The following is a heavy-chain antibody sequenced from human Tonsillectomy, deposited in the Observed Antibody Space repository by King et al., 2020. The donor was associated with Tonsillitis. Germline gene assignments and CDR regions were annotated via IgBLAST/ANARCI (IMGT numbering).Heavy chain of an antibody. CDR3: ARESLLGSSSWGMDY. CDR2: MYTSGST. Sequence: MQLQESGPGLVKPSQTLSLTCTVSGASISSGSYYWNWIRQPAGKGPEWIGRMYTSGSTNYNPSLKSRVTISGDTSKNQLSLKLSSVTAAHTAVYFGARESLLGSSSWGMDYWGQGTLVIVSS. CDR1: GASISSGSYY. D-gene: IGHD6-19*01. V-gene: IGHV4-61*02. J-gene: IGHJ4*02.